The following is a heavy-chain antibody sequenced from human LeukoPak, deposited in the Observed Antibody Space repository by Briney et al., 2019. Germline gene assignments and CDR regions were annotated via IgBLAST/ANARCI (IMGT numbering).Heavy chain of an antibody. CDR2: ISSSNNTI. J-gene: IGHJ4*02. D-gene: IGHD6-19*01. CDR3: AKDGIAVASSPFDY. CDR1: GFTFSSYS. V-gene: IGHV3-48*01. Sequence: GGSLRLSCAASGFTFSSYSMNWVRQAPGKGLEWLSYISSSNNTIYYADSVKGRFTISRDNSKNTLYLQMNSLRAEDTAVYYCAKDGIAVASSPFDYWGQGTLVTVSS.